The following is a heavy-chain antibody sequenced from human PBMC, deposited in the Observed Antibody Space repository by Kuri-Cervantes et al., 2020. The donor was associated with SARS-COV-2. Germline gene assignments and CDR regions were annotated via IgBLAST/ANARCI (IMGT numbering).Heavy chain of an antibody. J-gene: IGHJ4*02. CDR2: ISYDGSNE. CDR3: ARAPSRWLLNLGFDY. CDR1: GFTFSSYA. V-gene: IGHV3-30-3*01. D-gene: IGHD2-15*01. Sequence: GESLKISCAASGFTFSSYAMHWVRQAPGKGLEWVAVISYDGSNEYYADSVKGRFTISRDNSKNTLYLQMNGLRAEDTAVYYCARAPSRWLLNLGFDYWGQGTLVTVSS.